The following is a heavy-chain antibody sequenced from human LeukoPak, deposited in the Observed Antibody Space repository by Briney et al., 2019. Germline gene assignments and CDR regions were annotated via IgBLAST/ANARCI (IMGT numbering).Heavy chain of an antibody. CDR3: ARYYYDSSGYSFDY. CDR1: GFSLSTSGMC. D-gene: IGHD3-22*01. J-gene: IGHJ4*02. V-gene: IGHV2-70*11. Sequence: SGPALVKPTQPLTLTFTFSGFSLSTSGMCVSWIRQPPGKALEWLARIDWDDDKYYSTSLKTRLTISKNTSKNQVVLTMTNMDPVDTATYYCARYYYDSSGYSFDYWGQGTLVTVSS. CDR2: IDWDDDK.